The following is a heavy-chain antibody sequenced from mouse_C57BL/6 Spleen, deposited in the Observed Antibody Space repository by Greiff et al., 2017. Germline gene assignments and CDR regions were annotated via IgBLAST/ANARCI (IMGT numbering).Heavy chain of an antibody. CDR1: GFNIKNTY. J-gene: IGHJ2*01. CDR3: ARGDYCGRSYNFDY. V-gene: IGHV14-3*01. CDR2: IDPANGNT. Sequence: EVQLQQSVAELVRPGASVTLSCTASGFNIKNTYMHWVKQRPEQGLEWIGRIDPANGNTKYAPKFPGKATITADTSSNTAYLQLSSHTFEDTAIYYCARGDYCGRSYNFDYWGQGTTLTVSS. D-gene: IGHD1-1*01.